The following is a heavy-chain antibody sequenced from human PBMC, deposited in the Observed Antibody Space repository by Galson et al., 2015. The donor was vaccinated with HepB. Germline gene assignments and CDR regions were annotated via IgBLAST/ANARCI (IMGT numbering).Heavy chain of an antibody. CDR1: GFAFNIYW. CDR3: ARANWGSVDY. J-gene: IGHJ4*02. Sequence: SLRLSCAASGFAFNIYWMSWVRQAPGQGLEWVANINQDGSETYYVDSMKGRFTISRDNAKNSLYLQMNSLRAEDTAVYYCARANWGSVDYWGQGTLATVSS. D-gene: IGHD3-16*01. CDR2: INQDGSET. V-gene: IGHV3-7*05.